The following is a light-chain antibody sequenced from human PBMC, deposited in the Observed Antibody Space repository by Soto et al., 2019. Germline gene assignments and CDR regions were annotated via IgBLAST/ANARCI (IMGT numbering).Light chain of an antibody. V-gene: IGKV1-5*01. J-gene: IGKJ1*01. CDR2: DAS. CDR3: QQYNSYSEA. Sequence: DIQMTQSPSTLSASVGDRVPLTCRASQSISSWLAWYQQKPGKAPKLLIYDASSLESGVPSRFSGSGSGTEFTLTISSLQPDDFATYYCQQYNSYSEAFGQGAKV. CDR1: QSISSW.